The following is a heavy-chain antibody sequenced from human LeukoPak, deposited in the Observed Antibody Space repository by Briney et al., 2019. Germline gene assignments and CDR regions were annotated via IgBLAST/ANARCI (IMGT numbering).Heavy chain of an antibody. J-gene: IGHJ4*02. CDR1: GFTFSSYA. Sequence: GGSLRLSCAASGFTFSSYAMHWVRQAPGKGLEWVAVISYDGSNKYYADSVKGRFTISRDNSKNTLYLQMNSLRAEDTAVYYCARDGEEGSNYYFDYWGQGTLVTVSS. V-gene: IGHV3-30-3*01. D-gene: IGHD1-26*01. CDR3: ARDGEEGSNYYFDY. CDR2: ISYDGSNK.